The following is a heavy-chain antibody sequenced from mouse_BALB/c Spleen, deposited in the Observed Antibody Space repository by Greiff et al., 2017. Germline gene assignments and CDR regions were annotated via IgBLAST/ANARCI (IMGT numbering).Heavy chain of an antibody. J-gene: IGHJ3*01. CDR3: AGYYGSSSWFAY. Sequence: EVKLQESGPGLVKPSQSLSLTCTVTGYSITSDYAWNWIRQFPGNKLEWMGYISYSGSTSYNPSLKSRISITRDTSKNQFFLQLNSVTTEDTATYYCAGYYGSSSWFAYWGQGTLVTVSA. D-gene: IGHD1-1*01. V-gene: IGHV3-2*02. CDR2: ISYSGST. CDR1: GYSITSDYA.